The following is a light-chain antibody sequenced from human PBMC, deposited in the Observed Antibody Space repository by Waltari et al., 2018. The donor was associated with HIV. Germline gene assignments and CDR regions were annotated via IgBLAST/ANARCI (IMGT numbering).Light chain of an antibody. Sequence: IVLTQSPATLSSSLGERATLSCRASQSVSSALAWYQQKPGQAPRLLLYDASNMDTGLPARFSGSGSGTDFTLTISSLEPEDFAIYYCQQRSNWPPTFGQGTRLEIK. J-gene: IGKJ5*01. CDR1: QSVSSA. V-gene: IGKV3-11*01. CDR2: DAS. CDR3: QQRSNWPPT.